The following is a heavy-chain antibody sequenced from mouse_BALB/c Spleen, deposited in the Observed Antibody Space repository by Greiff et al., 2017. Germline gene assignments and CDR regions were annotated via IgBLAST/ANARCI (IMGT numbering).Heavy chain of an antibody. D-gene: IGHD2-14*01. J-gene: IGHJ4*01. V-gene: IGHV1-7*01. CDR2: INPSTGYT. Sequence: QVQLQQSGAELAKPGASVKMSCKASGYTFTSYWMHWVKQRPGQGLEWIGYINPSTGYTEYNQKFKDKATLTADKSSSTAYMQLSSLTSEDSAVYYCARNYRYDDYAMDYWGQGTSVTVSS. CDR1: GYTFTSYW. CDR3: ARNYRYDDYAMDY.